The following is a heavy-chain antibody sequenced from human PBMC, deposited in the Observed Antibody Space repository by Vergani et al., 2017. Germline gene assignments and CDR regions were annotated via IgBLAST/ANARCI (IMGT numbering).Heavy chain of an antibody. CDR3: AKRAVAGPSRPYYFDY. CDR1: GFTFSDYY. D-gene: IGHD6-19*01. Sequence: QVQLVESGGGLVKPGGSLRLSCAASGFTFSDYYMSWIRQAPGKGLEWVSYISSSGSTIYYADSVKGRFTISRDNAKNSLYLQMNSLRAEDTAVYYCAKRAVAGPSRPYYFDYWGQGTLVTVSS. J-gene: IGHJ4*02. CDR2: ISSSGSTI. V-gene: IGHV3-11*01.